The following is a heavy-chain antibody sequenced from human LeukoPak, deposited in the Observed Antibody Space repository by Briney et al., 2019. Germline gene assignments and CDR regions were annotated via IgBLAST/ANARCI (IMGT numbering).Heavy chain of an antibody. D-gene: IGHD3-3*01. J-gene: IGHJ6*02. CDR3: ARAIFGVVIGYYYYGMDV. CDR1: GYTFTSYY. CDR2: INPSGGST. Sequence: ASVKVSCEASGYTFTSYYMHWVRQAPGQGLEWMGIINPSGGSTSYEQKFQGRVTMTRDTSTSTVYMELSSLRSEDTAVYYCARAIFGVVIGYYYYGMDVWGQGTTVTVSS. V-gene: IGHV1-46*01.